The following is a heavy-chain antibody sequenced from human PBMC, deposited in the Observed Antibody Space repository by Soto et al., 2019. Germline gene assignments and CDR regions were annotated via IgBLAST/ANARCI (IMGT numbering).Heavy chain of an antibody. J-gene: IGHJ4*02. CDR3: ANRNDYHSSGYTYPYFDC. CDR1: GLTFNKYD. V-gene: IGHV3-23*01. CDR2: ISASGGST. Sequence: PGGSLRLSCAASGLTFNKYDMTWVRQAPGKGLDWVSTISASGGSTYYADSVKGRFTISRDNSKNTVYLDMNSLRVEDTAIYYCANRNDYHSSGYTYPYFDCWGRGSLVTVSS. D-gene: IGHD3-22*01.